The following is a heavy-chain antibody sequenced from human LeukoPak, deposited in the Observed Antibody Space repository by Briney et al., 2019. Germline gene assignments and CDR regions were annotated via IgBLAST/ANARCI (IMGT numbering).Heavy chain of an antibody. CDR3: ARGEGIYYYGPDY. J-gene: IGHJ4*02. CDR1: GFTFSSYA. V-gene: IGHV3-30-3*01. CDR2: ISYDGSNK. Sequence: PGGSLRLSCAASGFTFSSYAMSWVRQAPGKGLEWVAVISYDGSNKYYADSVKGRFTISRDNSKNTLYLQMNSLRAEDTAVYYCARGEGIYYYGPDYWGQGTLVTVSS. D-gene: IGHD3-10*01.